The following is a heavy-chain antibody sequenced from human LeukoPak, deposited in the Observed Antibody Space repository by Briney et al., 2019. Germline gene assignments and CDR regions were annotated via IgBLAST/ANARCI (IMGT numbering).Heavy chain of an antibody. V-gene: IGHV4-34*01. CDR1: GGSFSGYY. J-gene: IGHJ5*02. D-gene: IGHD3-10*01. Sequence: PSETLSLTCAVYGGSFSGYYWSWIRQPPGKGLEWIGSIYYSGSTYYNPSLKSRVTISVDTSKNQFSLKLSSVTAADTAVYYCARHGPSGSYEDWFDPWGQGTLVTVSS. CDR2: IYYSGST. CDR3: ARHGPSGSYEDWFDP.